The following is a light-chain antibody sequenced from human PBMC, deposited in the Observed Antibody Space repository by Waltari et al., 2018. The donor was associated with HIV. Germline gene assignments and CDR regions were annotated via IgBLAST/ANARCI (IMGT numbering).Light chain of an antibody. CDR1: SGSVSSAYY. Sequence: QTVVTQEPSFSVSPGGTITLTCGLSSGSVSSAYYPSWYQQTTGQPPRTLGCNTDAHSSRVPDRFSGSIVGNKAALNITGAQSEDEADYDCLLYMASGRVFCGGTRLTV. CDR2: NTD. J-gene: IGLJ3*02. CDR3: LLYMASGRV. V-gene: IGLV8-61*01.